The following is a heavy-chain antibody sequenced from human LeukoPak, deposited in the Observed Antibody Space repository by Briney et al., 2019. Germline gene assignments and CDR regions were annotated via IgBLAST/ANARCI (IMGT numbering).Heavy chain of an antibody. Sequence: PGGSLRLSCAASGFTFSSFWMSWVRQAPGKGLEWVANIKQDGSEKYYVDSVKGRFTISRDNAKNSLHLQMNSLRVEDMAVYYCARDGSGGSSQYNWFDLWGQGTLVTVSS. CDR2: IKQDGSEK. CDR3: ARDGSGGSSQYNWFDL. D-gene: IGHD1-26*01. CDR1: GFTFSSFW. J-gene: IGHJ5*02. V-gene: IGHV3-7*01.